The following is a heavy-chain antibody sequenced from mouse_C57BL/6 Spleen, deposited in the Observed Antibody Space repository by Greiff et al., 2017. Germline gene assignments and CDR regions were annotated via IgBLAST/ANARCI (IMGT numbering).Heavy chain of an antibody. V-gene: IGHV1-54*01. J-gene: IGHJ4*01. CDR3: ARSRLRDAMDY. CDR2: INPGSGGT. Sequence: VQLQQSGAELVRPGTSVKVSCKASGYAFTNYLIEWVKQRPGQGLEWIGVINPGSGGTNYNEKLKGKATLTADKSSSTAYMQLSSLTSEDSAVYFCARSRLRDAMDYWGQGTSVTVSS. D-gene: IGHD2-4*01. CDR1: GYAFTNYL.